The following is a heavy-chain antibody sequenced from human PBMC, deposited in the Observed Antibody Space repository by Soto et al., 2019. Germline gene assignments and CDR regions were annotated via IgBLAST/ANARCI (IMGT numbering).Heavy chain of an antibody. D-gene: IGHD6-19*01. CDR1: GYTFTSYG. Sequence: ASVKVSCKASGYTFTSYGISWVRQAPGQGLEWMGWISAYNGNTNYAQKLQGRVTMTTDTSTSTAYMELRSLRSDDTAVYYCARDSQGPSGWYDFDIWGQGTMVTVSS. J-gene: IGHJ3*02. V-gene: IGHV1-18*01. CDR3: ARDSQGPSGWYDFDI. CDR2: ISAYNGNT.